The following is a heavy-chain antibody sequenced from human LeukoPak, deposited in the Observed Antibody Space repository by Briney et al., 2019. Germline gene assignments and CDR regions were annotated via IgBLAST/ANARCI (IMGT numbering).Heavy chain of an antibody. CDR2: INPNSGGT. CDR1: GYPFTDYY. V-gene: IGHV1-2*02. Sequence: AASVKVSCKTSGYPFTDYYMHWVRQAPGQGLEWMGWINPNSGGTNYAQKFQGRVTMTRDTSISTAYMELSRLRSDDTAVYYYAREDIVVVPAADFDPWGQGTLVTVSS. CDR3: AREDIVVVPAADFDP. J-gene: IGHJ5*02. D-gene: IGHD2-2*01.